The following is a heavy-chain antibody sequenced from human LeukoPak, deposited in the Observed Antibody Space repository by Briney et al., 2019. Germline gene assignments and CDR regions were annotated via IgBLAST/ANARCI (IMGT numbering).Heavy chain of an antibody. Sequence: ASVKVSCKASGYTFTSYGISWVRQAPGQGLEWMGWISAYNGNTNYAQKLQGRVTMTTDTSTSTAYMELRSLRSDDTAVYYCARVRNSSGWYNYFDYWGQGTLVTVSS. CDR3: ARVRNSSGWYNYFDY. CDR2: ISAYNGNT. J-gene: IGHJ4*02. CDR1: GYTFTSYG. V-gene: IGHV1-18*01. D-gene: IGHD6-19*01.